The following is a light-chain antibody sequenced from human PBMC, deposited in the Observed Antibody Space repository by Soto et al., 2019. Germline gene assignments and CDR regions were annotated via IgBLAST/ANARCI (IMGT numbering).Light chain of an antibody. CDR2: VAS. Sequence: DIQMTQSPSSLSASAGDRVTITCRASQSISSYLNWYQQKPGTGEAPKLLIYVASHLQSGVPSRFSGSGSGTEFTLTISNLQPEDFATFYCQQSYNAPFTVGPGTKVDIK. J-gene: IGKJ3*01. V-gene: IGKV1-39*01. CDR3: QQSYNAPFT. CDR1: QSISSY.